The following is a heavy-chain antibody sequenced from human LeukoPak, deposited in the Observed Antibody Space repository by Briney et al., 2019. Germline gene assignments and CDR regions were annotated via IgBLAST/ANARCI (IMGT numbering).Heavy chain of an antibody. V-gene: IGHV4-34*01. CDR2: INHSGST. CDR1: GGSFSGYY. CDR3: ARRGVDYGDYAGGYYFDY. D-gene: IGHD4-17*01. Sequence: PSETLSLTCAVYGGSFSGYYWSRIRQPPGKGLEWIGEINHSGSTNYNPSLKSRVTISVDTSKNQFSLKLSSVTAADTAVYYCARRGVDYGDYAGGYYFDYWGQGTLVTVSS. J-gene: IGHJ4*02.